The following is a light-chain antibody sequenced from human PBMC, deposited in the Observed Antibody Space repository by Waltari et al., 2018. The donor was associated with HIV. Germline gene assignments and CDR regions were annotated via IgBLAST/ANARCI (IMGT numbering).Light chain of an antibody. CDR2: EVS. J-gene: IGLJ3*02. CDR3: SSYISSATPE. CDR1: SSDVGDYY. Sequence: QSALTQPASVSGSPGQSLSISCTGTSSDVGDYYVPWYQHHPGKAPKVIIYEVSNRPSGVSNRFSGSKSGNTASLTISGLLPEDEADYFCSSYISSATPEFGGGTRLTVL. V-gene: IGLV2-14*01.